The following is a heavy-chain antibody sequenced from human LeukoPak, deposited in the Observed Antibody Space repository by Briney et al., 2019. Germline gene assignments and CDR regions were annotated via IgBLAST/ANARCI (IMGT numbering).Heavy chain of an antibody. CDR2: ISYDGSNK. CDR1: GFTFSSYA. J-gene: IGHJ6*02. Sequence: GRSLRLSCAASGFTFSSYAMHWVLQAPGKGLEWVAVISYDGSNKYYADSVKGRFTISRDNSKNTLYLQMNSLRAEDTAVYYCARDAVSGMDVWGQGTTVTVSS. D-gene: IGHD2-8*01. V-gene: IGHV3-30*04. CDR3: ARDAVSGMDV.